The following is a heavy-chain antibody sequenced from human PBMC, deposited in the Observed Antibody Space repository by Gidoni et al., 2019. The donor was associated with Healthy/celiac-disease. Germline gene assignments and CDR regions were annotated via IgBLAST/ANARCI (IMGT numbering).Heavy chain of an antibody. J-gene: IGHJ5*02. CDR3: AKDYRRVAVVVPDAARFDP. Sequence: QVQLVESGGGVVQPGRSLRLSCAASGFTFSTYGMPWVRQAPGKGLEWLAVISYDGNNKYYADFVKGRFTISRDNSMNTLYLQMNSLRPDDTAVYFCAKDYRRVAVVVPDAARFDPWGQGTLVTVSS. CDR2: ISYDGNNK. CDR1: GFTFSTYG. D-gene: IGHD2-2*01. V-gene: IGHV3-30*18.